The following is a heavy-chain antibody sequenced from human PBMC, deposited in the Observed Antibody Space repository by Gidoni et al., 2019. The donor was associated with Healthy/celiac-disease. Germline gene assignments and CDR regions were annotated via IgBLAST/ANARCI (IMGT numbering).Heavy chain of an antibody. V-gene: IGHV1-3*01. D-gene: IGHD3-16*01. CDR2: FNAGNGNT. Sequence: QVQLVQSGAEVKKPGASVKVSCKASGYTFTSYAMHWVRQAPGQRLEWMGWFNAGNGNTTYSQKFQGRVTITRDTSASTAYMELSSLRSEDTAVYYCARDRSYDYIWRVNGFDPWGQGTLVTVSS. CDR3: ARDRSYDYIWRVNGFDP. J-gene: IGHJ5*02. CDR1: GYTFTSYA.